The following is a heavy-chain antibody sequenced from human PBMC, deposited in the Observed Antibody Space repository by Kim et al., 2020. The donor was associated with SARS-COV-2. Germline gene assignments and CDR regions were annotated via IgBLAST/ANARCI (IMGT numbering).Heavy chain of an antibody. CDR3: ARQYCTTSTWYRGVDY. CDR1: GYNFVNYW. D-gene: IGHD2-8*01. V-gene: IGHV5-51*01. J-gene: IGHJ4*01. Sequence: GESLKISCQASGYNFVNYWITWVRQRAGKGLEWMAIIYGGDSDTKYSPSFQGQVTVSVDKSISTAYLQWSSLKASDTAMYYCARQYCTTSTWYRGVDYWG. CDR2: IYGGDSDT.